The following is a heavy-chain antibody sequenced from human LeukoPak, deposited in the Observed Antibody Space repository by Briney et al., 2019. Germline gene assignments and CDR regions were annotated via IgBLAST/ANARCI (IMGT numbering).Heavy chain of an antibody. Sequence: SQTLSLTCTVSGGSISSGDYYWSWIRQPPGKGLEWIGYIYYSGSTYYNPSLKSRVTISVDTSKNQFSLKLSSVTAADTAVCYCARDTPGYYDSSGYYYRGMDVWGQGTTVTVSS. V-gene: IGHV4-30-4*01. D-gene: IGHD3-22*01. CDR1: GGSISSGDYY. J-gene: IGHJ6*02. CDR2: IYYSGST. CDR3: ARDTPGYYDSSGYYYRGMDV.